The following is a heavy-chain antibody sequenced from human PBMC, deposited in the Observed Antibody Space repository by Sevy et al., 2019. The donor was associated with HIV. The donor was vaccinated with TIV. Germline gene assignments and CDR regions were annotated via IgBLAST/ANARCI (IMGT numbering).Heavy chain of an antibody. CDR1: GFTFSSYW. V-gene: IGHV3-7*01. CDR3: AREGGYDSSYYYNGMDV. Sequence: GGSLRLSCAASGFTFSSYWMSWVRQAPGKGLEWVANIKQDGSEKYYVDSVKGRFTIPRDNAKNSLYLQMNSLRAEDTAVYYCAREGGYDSSYYYNGMDVWGQGTTVTVSS. J-gene: IGHJ6*02. CDR2: IKQDGSEK. D-gene: IGHD5-12*01.